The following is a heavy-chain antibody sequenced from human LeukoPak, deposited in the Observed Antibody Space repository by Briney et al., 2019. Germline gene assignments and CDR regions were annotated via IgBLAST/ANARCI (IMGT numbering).Heavy chain of an antibody. V-gene: IGHV7-4-1*02. D-gene: IGHD3-10*01. CDR1: GYTFTRYA. CDR2: ININTGNP. Sequence: ASVKVSCKASGYTFTRYAMNSVRQAPGQGLEWMGWININTGNPTYAPGFTGRFVFSLDTSASTAYLQISSLKAEYTAMYYCARVGFPTYYYDMDVWGKGTTVTVSS. J-gene: IGHJ6*03. CDR3: ARVGFPTYYYDMDV.